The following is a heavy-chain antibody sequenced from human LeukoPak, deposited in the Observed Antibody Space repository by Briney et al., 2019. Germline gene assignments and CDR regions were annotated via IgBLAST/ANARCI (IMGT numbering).Heavy chain of an antibody. CDR1: EFTFTNYA. CDR3: ARDPNGDYIGAFEF. D-gene: IGHD4-17*01. Sequence: GGPLKLSLPPSEFTFTNYAVIWFRQAPGQGLNWVSAINSGGAPRYADSVKGRFTISRDNSKNMLYLQMDSLRAEDTAQYFCARDPNGDYIGAFEFWGQGTGVTVSS. J-gene: IGHJ3*01. V-gene: IGHV3-23*01. CDR2: INSGGAP.